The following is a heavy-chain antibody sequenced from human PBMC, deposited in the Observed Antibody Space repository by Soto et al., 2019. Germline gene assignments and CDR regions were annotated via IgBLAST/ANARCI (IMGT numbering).Heavy chain of an antibody. CDR1: GGSISSGNYY. CDR2: ISYSGTT. CDR3: ATMGTPVTGLYYFDY. Sequence: QVQLQESGPGLVKPSQTLSLTCTVSGGSISSGNYYWSWIRQPPGKGLEWIGFISYSGTTHYSASLRSRVSISVDTSKQQFSLDLSSVTAADTAVYYCATMGTPVTGLYYFDYWGQGTLVTVSS. J-gene: IGHJ4*02. V-gene: IGHV4-30-4*01. D-gene: IGHD4-17*01.